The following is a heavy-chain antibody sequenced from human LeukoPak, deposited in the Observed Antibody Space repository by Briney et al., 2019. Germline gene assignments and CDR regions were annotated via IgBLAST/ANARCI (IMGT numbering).Heavy chain of an antibody. V-gene: IGHV4-34*01. CDR1: GGSFSDYS. CDR2: VNHSGGT. CDR3: ARVAYRFSINDWSRIGLGAYPTKFYYYMDV. D-gene: IGHD3-9*01. Sequence: SETLSLTCAVYGGSFSDYSWTWIRQPPGKGLEWIGEVNHSGGTNYNTSLMSRVIMSVDTSKNQIYLKESAVTAADTAVYYCARVAYRFSINDWSRIGLGAYPTKFYYYMDVWGKGTTITVSS. J-gene: IGHJ6*03.